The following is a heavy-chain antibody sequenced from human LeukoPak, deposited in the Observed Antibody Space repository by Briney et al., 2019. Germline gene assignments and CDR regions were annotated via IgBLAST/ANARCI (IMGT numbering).Heavy chain of an antibody. D-gene: IGHD5-12*01. V-gene: IGHV3-7*01. CDR2: IKQDGSEK. Sequence: GGSLRLSCAESGSTFSRYWMSWVRQAPGKGLEWVANIKQDGSEKYYADSVKGRFTISRDNAKNSLYVQLNSLRAEDTAVYYCARGGSRLLTSYIFDYWGQGTLVTVSS. CDR1: GSTFSRYW. J-gene: IGHJ4*02. CDR3: ARGGSRLLTSYIFDY.